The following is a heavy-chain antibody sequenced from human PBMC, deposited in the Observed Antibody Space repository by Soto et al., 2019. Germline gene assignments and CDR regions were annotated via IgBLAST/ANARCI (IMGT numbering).Heavy chain of an antibody. CDR1: GGSISSGGYS. J-gene: IGHJ4*02. CDR2: IYHSGST. CDR3: ARGGYSGYDPSYYFDY. D-gene: IGHD5-12*01. V-gene: IGHV4-30-2*01. Sequence: PSETLSLTCAVSGGSISSGGYSWSWIRQPPGKGLEWIGYIYHSGSTYYNPSLKSRVTISVDRSKNQFSLKLSPVTAADTAVYYCARGGYSGYDPSYYFDYWGQGTLVTVSS.